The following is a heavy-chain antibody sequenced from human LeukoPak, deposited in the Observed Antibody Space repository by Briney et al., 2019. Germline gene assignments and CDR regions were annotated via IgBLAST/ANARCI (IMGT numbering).Heavy chain of an antibody. V-gene: IGHV4-34*01. D-gene: IGHD4-17*01. CDR2: INHSGST. Sequence: SETLSLTCAVYGGSFSGYYWTWIRQPPGKGLEWIGEINHSGSTNYNPSLKSRVTISVDASKNQFSLKLSSVTAADTAVYYCASRMTTVTNFDYWGQGNLVTVSS. J-gene: IGHJ4*02. CDR1: GGSFSGYY. CDR3: ASRMTTVTNFDY.